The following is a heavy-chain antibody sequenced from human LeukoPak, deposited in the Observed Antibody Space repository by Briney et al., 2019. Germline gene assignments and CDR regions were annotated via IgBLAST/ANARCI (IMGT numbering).Heavy chain of an antibody. J-gene: IGHJ4*02. CDR2: IIHIFGTA. CDR1: GGTFSSYA. V-gene: IGHV1-69*05. CDR3: ARGGVFYYDSSPFDY. D-gene: IGHD3-22*01. Sequence: SVQVSCKASGGTFSSYAISWVRQAPGQGVEGVGRIIHIFGTAHYAQNFQGRGTITTDESTSTAYVELSSLRSEDTAVYYCARGGVFYYDSSPFDYWGQGTLVTVSS.